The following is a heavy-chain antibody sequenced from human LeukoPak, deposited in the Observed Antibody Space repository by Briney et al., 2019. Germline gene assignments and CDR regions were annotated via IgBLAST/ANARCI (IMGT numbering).Heavy chain of an antibody. D-gene: IGHD3-16*01. CDR2: IRSKAYGGIT. Sequence: PGRSLRLSCTASGFTFGDYAMSWFRQAPGKGLEWVGFIRSKAYGGITEYAASVKGRFTISRDDSKSIAYLRMNSLKTEDTAVYYCTRWGIDYYYYMDVWGKGTTVTVSS. J-gene: IGHJ6*03. CDR1: GFTFGDYA. CDR3: TRWGIDYYYYMDV. V-gene: IGHV3-49*03.